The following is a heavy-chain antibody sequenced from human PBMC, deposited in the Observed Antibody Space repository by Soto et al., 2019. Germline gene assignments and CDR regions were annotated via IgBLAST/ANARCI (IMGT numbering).Heavy chain of an antibody. J-gene: IGHJ6*03. CDR2: INPNSGAT. V-gene: IGHV1-2*04. D-gene: IGHD5-12*01. Sequence: QVQLVQSGAEVRKPGASVTVSCRTSGDTFSDYYIHWVRQAPGQGLEWMGWINPNSGATNYAQKFRGWVTMTRDTSIRTVYMQLSRLRSDDTAVYYCARESGGATATLDYYDFYMDVWGTGTTVTVSS. CDR1: GDTFSDYY. CDR3: ARESGGATATLDYYDFYMDV.